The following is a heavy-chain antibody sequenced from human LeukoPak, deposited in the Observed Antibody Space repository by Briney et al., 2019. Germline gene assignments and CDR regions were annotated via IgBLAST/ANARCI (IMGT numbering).Heavy chain of an antibody. Sequence: SETLSLTCTVSGGSISSYYWSWIRQPPGKGLEWIGYIYYSGSTNYNPSLKSRVTISVDTSKNQFSLKLSSVTAADTAVYYCASGTVTMVRGVIITPPDVWGQGTTVTVSS. D-gene: IGHD3-10*01. CDR3: ASGTVTMVRGVIITPPDV. J-gene: IGHJ6*02. CDR2: IYYSGST. CDR1: GGSISSYY. V-gene: IGHV4-59*08.